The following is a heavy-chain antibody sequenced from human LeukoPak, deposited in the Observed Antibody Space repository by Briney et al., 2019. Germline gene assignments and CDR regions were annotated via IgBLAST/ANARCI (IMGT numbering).Heavy chain of an antibody. J-gene: IGHJ5*02. CDR1: GGSISSYY. CDR3: ARDGDGYSLLGFDP. V-gene: IGHV4-59*01. D-gene: IGHD5-24*01. CDR2: IYYSGST. Sequence: SETLSLTCTVSGGSISSYYWSLIRQPPWKGLEWIGYIYYSGSTNYNPSLKSRVTISVDTSKNQFSLKLGSVTAADTAVYYCARDGDGYSLLGFDPWGQGTLVTVSS.